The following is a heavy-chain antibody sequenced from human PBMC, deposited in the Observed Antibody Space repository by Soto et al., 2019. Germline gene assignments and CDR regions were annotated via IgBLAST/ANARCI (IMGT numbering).Heavy chain of an antibody. CDR1: GFSFSTSAVG. CDR2: IYWDDDK. J-gene: IGHJ4*02. CDR3: APPYWAASGTRYYFDY. V-gene: IGHV2-5*02. D-gene: IGHD6-13*01. Sequence: QITLTESGPTLVKPTQTLTLTCTISGFSFSTSAVGVGWIRQPPGKALEWLALIYWDDDKRYSPFLKSRLTITKDTATNQVVLTMTNMDPVDTGAYYSAPPYWAASGTRYYFDYWGQGTLVTVSS.